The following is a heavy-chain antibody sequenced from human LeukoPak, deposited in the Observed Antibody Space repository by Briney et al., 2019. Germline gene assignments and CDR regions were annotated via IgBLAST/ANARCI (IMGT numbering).Heavy chain of an antibody. J-gene: IGHJ3*02. D-gene: IGHD3-9*01. Sequence: SETLSPTCTVSGGSISSYYWSWIRQPPGKGLEWIGYIYCSGSTNYNPSLKSRVTISVDTSKNQFSLKLSSVTAADTAVYYCARHIWLGSSSQDAFDIWGQGTMVTVSS. V-gene: IGHV4-59*08. CDR2: IYCSGST. CDR1: GGSISSYY. CDR3: ARHIWLGSSSQDAFDI.